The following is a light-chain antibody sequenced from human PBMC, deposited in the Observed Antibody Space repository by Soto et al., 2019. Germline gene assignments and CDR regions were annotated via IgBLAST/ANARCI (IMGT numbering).Light chain of an antibody. J-gene: IGKJ5*01. V-gene: IGKV3-20*01. CDR1: QSVSSTY. Sequence: EIVLTHSPGTXSLSPLXXXXLXCXAIQSVSSTYLAWYQQQPGQAPRLLMSGTSNRATGTPDRFSGSGSGTDFTLTISRLEPEDFAVYYCQQYGSPPITFGQGTRLEIK. CDR2: GTS. CDR3: QQYGSPPIT.